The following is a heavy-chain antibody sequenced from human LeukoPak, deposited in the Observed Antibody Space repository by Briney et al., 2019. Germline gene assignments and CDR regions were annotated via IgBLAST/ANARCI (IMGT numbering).Heavy chain of an antibody. D-gene: IGHD3-22*01. CDR2: ISAYNGNT. CDR1: GGTFSTYA. CDR3: ARAVGSYYYDSSGYTDY. J-gene: IGHJ4*02. Sequence: ASVKVSCKASGGTFSTYAISWVRQAPGQGLEWMGWISAYNGNTNYAQKLQGRVTMTTDTSTSTAYMELRSLRSDDTAVYYCARAVGSYYYDSSGYTDYWGQGTLVTVSS. V-gene: IGHV1-18*01.